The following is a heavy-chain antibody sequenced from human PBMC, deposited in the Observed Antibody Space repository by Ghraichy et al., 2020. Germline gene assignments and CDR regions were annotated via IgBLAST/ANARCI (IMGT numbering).Heavy chain of an antibody. J-gene: IGHJ6*03. V-gene: IGHV1-8*01. Sequence: ASVKVSCKASGYTFTSYDINWVRQATGQGLEWMGWMNPYSANTGYAQKFQGRVTMTRNTSINTAYMELSSLRSEDTAVYYCARAGTFYWSRDYYYKDVWGKGTTVTVSS. CDR2: MNPYSANT. CDR1: GYTFTSYD. D-gene: IGHD2-8*02. CDR3: ARAGTFYWSRDYYYKDV.